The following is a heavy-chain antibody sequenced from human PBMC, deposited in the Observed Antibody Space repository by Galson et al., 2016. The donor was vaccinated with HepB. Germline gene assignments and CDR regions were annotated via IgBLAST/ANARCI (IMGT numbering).Heavy chain of an antibody. J-gene: IGHJ5*02. V-gene: IGHV3-30*18. CDR3: AKDNLVDRTNWFDP. D-gene: IGHD2-8*02. Sequence: SLRLSCAASGFPFSYSGMHWVRQAPGKGLEWVAFISYHGSNKYYADSVKGRFTISRDNSISTLYLQMNSPRGDDTAVYYCAKDNLVDRTNWFDPWGQGTLVTVSS. CDR1: GFPFSYSG. CDR2: ISYHGSNK.